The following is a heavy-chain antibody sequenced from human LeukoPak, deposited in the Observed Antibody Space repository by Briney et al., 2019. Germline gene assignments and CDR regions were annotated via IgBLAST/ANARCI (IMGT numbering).Heavy chain of an antibody. V-gene: IGHV3-23*01. CDR3: AKIGGTWNDEYYYYYMDV. CDR1: GFTFSSYA. J-gene: IGHJ6*03. CDR2: ISGSGGST. Sequence: GGSLRLSCAASGFTFSSYAMSWVRQAPGKGLEWVSAISGSGGSTYYADSVKGRFTISRDNSKNTLYLQMNSLRAEDTAVYYCAKIGGTWNDEYYYYYMDVWGKGTTVTVSS. D-gene: IGHD1-1*01.